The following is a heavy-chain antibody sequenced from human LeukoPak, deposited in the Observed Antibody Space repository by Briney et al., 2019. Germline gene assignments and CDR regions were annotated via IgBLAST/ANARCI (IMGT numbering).Heavy chain of an antibody. CDR1: GGSISSGGYY. D-gene: IGHD3-3*01. CDR3: ARVVVFGVVSSDYYYYYMDV. J-gene: IGHJ6*03. CDR2: IYYSGST. V-gene: IGHV4-31*03. Sequence: SQTLSLTCTVSGGSISSGGYYWSWIRQHPGKGLEWIGYIYYSGSTYYNPSLKSRVTISVDTSKNQFSLKLSSVTAADTAVYYCARVVVFGVVSSDYYYYYMDVWGKGTTVTVSS.